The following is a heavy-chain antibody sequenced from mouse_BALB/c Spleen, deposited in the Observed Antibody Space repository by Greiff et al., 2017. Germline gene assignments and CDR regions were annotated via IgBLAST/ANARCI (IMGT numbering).Heavy chain of an antibody. J-gene: IGHJ1*01. CDR3: AGNLLWYFDV. CDR1: GFSLTSYG. Sequence: QVQLKESGPGLVAPSQSLSITCTVSGFSLTSYGVHWVRQPPGKGLEWLGVIWAGGSTNYNSALMSRLSISKDNSKSQVFFKMNSLQANDTAIYYCAGNLLWYFDVWGAGTTVTVSS. CDR2: IWAGGST. V-gene: IGHV2-9*02. D-gene: IGHD2-1*01.